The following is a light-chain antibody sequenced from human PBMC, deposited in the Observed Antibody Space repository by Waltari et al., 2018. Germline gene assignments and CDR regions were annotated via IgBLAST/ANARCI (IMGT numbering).Light chain of an antibody. CDR3: SSYSIGNTPVV. V-gene: IGLV2-14*03. CDR2: DVN. CDR1: NSGIGSYDY. Sequence: QSALTQPACVSESPGQSITSACPGTNSGIGSYDYVSGYQQHPGKPPKTIIYDVNNRPSGVSTRFSGSKSGITASLTISVLQADDRAAYFCSSYSIGNTPVVFGGGTTLTVL. J-gene: IGLJ2*01.